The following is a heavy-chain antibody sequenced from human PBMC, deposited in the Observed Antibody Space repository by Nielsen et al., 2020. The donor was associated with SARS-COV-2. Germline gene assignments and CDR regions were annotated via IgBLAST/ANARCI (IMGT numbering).Heavy chain of an antibody. J-gene: IGHJ4*02. CDR3: ARDISPYSGIDY. D-gene: IGHD2-15*01. Sequence: GESLKISCAASGFTFSSYAMHWVRQAPGKGLEWVAVISYDGSEKYYVDSVKGRFTISRDNAKNPLYLQMNSLRAEDTAVYYCARDISPYSGIDYWGQGTLVTVSS. V-gene: IGHV3-30*04. CDR2: ISYDGSEK. CDR1: GFTFSSYA.